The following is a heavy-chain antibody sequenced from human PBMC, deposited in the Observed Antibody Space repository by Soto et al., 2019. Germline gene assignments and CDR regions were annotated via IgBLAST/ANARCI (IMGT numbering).Heavy chain of an antibody. D-gene: IGHD1-26*01. CDR2: ISYDGSNK. CDR3: AKDRSGSSGPGLDH. J-gene: IGHJ4*02. V-gene: IGHV3-30*18. CDR1: GFTFSSFG. Sequence: GGSLRLSCAASGFTFSSFGMHWVRQAPGKGLEWVTVISYDGSNKYYADSVKGRFTISRDNSKNTLSLEMDSLRAEDTAVYYCAKDRSGSSGPGLDHWGQGTLVTVSS.